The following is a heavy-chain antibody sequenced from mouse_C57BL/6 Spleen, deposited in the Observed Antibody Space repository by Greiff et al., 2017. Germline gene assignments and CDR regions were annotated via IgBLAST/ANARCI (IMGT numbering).Heavy chain of an antibody. CDR2: IWGVGST. CDR3: AREPGPGFAY. Sequence: VKLMEPGPGLVAPSPSLSITCTVSGFSLTSYGVDWVRQSPGKGLEWLGVIWGVGSTNYNSALKSRLSISKDNSKRQVFLKMNSLQTDDTAMYYCAREPGPGFAYWGQGPLVT. V-gene: IGHV2-6*01. J-gene: IGHJ3*01. CDR1: GFSLTSYG. D-gene: IGHD3-3*01.